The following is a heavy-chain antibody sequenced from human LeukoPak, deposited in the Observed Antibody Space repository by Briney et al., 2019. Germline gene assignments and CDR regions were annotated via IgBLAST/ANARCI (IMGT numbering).Heavy chain of an antibody. Sequence: GATVKISCKASGYTFTDYYMHWVQQAPGKGLEWMGRVDPEDGETIYAEKFQGRVTITADTSTDTAYMELSSLKTEDTAVYYCTTDFGDYGAHWGQGTLVTVSS. CDR2: VDPEDGET. D-gene: IGHD4-17*01. CDR3: TTDFGDYGAH. V-gene: IGHV1-69-2*01. J-gene: IGHJ4*02. CDR1: GYTFTDYY.